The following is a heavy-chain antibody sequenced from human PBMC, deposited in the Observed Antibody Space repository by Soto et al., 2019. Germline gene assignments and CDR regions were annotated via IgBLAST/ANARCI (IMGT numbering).Heavy chain of an antibody. CDR2: ISGRGVST. Sequence: EVQLLESGGGLVQPEGSLRLSCAASGFSFSTYAMSWVRQAPGKGLEWVSGISGRGVSTYYADSVKGRFTISRDNSKNTLYLQVNSLRAEDTAVYYCVKDQAAAGTISRYFQHWGQGTLVTVSS. J-gene: IGHJ1*01. D-gene: IGHD6-13*01. V-gene: IGHV3-23*01. CDR1: GFSFSTYA. CDR3: VKDQAAAGTISRYFQH.